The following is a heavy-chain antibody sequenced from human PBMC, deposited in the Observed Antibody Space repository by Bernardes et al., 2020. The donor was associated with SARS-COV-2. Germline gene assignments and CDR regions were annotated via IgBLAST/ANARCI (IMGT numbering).Heavy chain of an antibody. J-gene: IGHJ4*02. CDR2: INHSGST. CDR1: GGSFSGYY. V-gene: IGHV4-34*01. CDR3: ARVTRYSNAFDY. Sequence: SETLSLTCAVYGGSFSGYYWSWIRQPPGKGLEWIGEINHSGSTNYNPSLKSRVTISVDTSKNQFSLKLSSVTAADTAVYYCARVTRYSNAFDYWGQGTLVTVSS. D-gene: IGHD4-4*01.